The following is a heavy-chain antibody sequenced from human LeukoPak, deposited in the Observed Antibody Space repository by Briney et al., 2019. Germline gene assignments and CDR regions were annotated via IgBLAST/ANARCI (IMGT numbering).Heavy chain of an antibody. J-gene: IGHJ4*02. CDR1: GFTFSSYA. D-gene: IGHD2-15*01. CDR2: ISGSGGST. V-gene: IGHV3-23*01. CDR3: AKVYAREPYIVVVVAATDY. Sequence: PGGSLRLSCAASGFTFSSYAMSWVRQAPGKGLEWVSVISGSGGSTYYADSVKGRFTISRDNSKNTLYLQMNSLRAEDTAVYYCAKVYAREPYIVVVVAATDYWGQGTLVTVSS.